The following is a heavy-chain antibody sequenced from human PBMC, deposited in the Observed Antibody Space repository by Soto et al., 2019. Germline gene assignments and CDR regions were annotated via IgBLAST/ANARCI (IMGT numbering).Heavy chain of an antibody. CDR1: GFTSSSYA. CDR2: ISGSGGST. D-gene: IGHD3-3*01. J-gene: IGHJ4*02. V-gene: IGHV3-23*01. CDR3: AKDLAGLRFLEWSTDY. Sequence: GGSLRLSCAASGFTSSSYAMSWVRQAPGKGLEWVSAISGSGGSTYYADSVKGRFTISRDNSKNTLYLQMNSLRAEDTAVYYCAKDLAGLRFLEWSTDYWGQGTLVTVSS.